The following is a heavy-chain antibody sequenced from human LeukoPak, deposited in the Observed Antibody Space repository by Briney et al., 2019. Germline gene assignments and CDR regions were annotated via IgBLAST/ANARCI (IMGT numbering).Heavy chain of an antibody. CDR2: IYHSGST. V-gene: IGHV4-59*12. CDR3: ARRNYYGSGSYLYYYYGMDV. CDR1: GGSISSYY. J-gene: IGHJ6*02. D-gene: IGHD3-10*01. Sequence: PSETLSLTCTVSGGSISSYYWSWIRQPPGKGLEWIGYIYHSGSTNYNPSLKSRVTISVDTSKNQFSLKLSSVTAADTAVYYCARRNYYGSGSYLYYYYGMDVWGQGTTVTVSS.